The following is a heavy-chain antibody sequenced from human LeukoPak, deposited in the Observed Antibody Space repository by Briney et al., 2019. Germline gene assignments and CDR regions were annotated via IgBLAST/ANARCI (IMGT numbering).Heavy chain of an antibody. CDR3: ARTYENYYGMDV. CDR1: GFSLSTREMC. J-gene: IGHJ6*02. Sequence: SGPALVKPTQTLTLTCTLSGFSLSTREMCVSWIRQPPGKALEWLARIDWDDDKYDSTSLKTRLTVSKDTSKNQVVLTMTKMDPVDTATYYCARTYENYYGMDVWGQGTTVTVSS. D-gene: IGHD3-3*01. CDR2: IDWDDDK. V-gene: IGHV2-70*11.